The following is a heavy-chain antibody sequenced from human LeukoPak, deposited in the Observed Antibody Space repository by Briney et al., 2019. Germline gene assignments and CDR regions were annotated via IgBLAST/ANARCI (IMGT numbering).Heavy chain of an antibody. V-gene: IGHV4-61*02. Sequence: SETLSLTCTVSGGSINSGSYYWSWIRQPAGKGLEWIGRIYTSGSTNYNPSLKSRVTISIDTSKNQFSLKLSSVTAADTAVYYCARVYYSSSYDYWYFDLWGRGTLVTVSS. CDR3: ARVYYSSSYDYWYFDL. J-gene: IGHJ2*01. CDR2: IYTSGST. D-gene: IGHD6-13*01. CDR1: GGSINSGSYY.